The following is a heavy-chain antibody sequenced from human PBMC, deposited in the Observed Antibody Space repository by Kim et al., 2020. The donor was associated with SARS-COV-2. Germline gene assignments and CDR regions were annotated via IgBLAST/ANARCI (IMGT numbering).Heavy chain of an antibody. CDR3: ARDMVRGVPDYLDY. D-gene: IGHD3-10*01. CDR2: ISYDGNSQ. J-gene: IGHJ4*02. CDR1: GFTFNDYA. Sequence: GGSLRLFCAASGFTFNDYAMHWVRQAPGKGLEWVAVISYDGNSQYYPVSVQGRFTISRDNSRNTLYLQMNSLRPEDTAVYYCARDMVRGVPDYLDYWGQG. V-gene: IGHV3-30*04.